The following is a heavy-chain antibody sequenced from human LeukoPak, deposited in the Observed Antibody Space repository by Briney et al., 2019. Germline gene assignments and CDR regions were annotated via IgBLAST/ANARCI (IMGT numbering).Heavy chain of an antibody. J-gene: IGHJ4*02. CDR3: ARAPTVLVGYCSSSSCQADY. D-gene: IGHD2-2*01. Sequence: SETLSLTCTVSGGSISSGGYYWSWIRQPAGKGLERIGRIYSNGNTNYNPSLESRVTISVDTSKNQFSLSLSSVTAADTAVYYCARAPTVLVGYCSSSSCQADYWGQGTLVTVSS. CDR2: IYSNGNT. V-gene: IGHV4-61*02. CDR1: GGSISSGGYY.